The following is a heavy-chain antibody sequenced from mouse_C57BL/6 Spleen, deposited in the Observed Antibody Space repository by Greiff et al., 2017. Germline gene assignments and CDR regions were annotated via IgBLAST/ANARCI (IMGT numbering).Heavy chain of an antibody. J-gene: IGHJ2*01. D-gene: IGHD1-1*01. V-gene: IGHV1-81*01. CDR1: GYTFTSYG. Sequence: QVQLQQSGAELARPGASVKLSCKASGYTFTSYGISWVKQRTGQGLEWIGEIYPRSGNTYYNEKFKGKATLTADKSSSTAYMELRSLTSEDSAVYFCARWDGSSYPFDYWGQGTTLTGSS. CDR3: ARWDGSSYPFDY. CDR2: IYPRSGNT.